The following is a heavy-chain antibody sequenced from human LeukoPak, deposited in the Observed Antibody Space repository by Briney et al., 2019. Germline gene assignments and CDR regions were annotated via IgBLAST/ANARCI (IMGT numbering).Heavy chain of an antibody. Sequence: SETLSLTCTVSGYSISSGYYWGWIRQPPGKGLEWIGSIYHSGSTYYNPSLKSRVTISVDTSKNQFSLKLSSVTAADTAVYYCARSSNYGDYWGQGTLVTVSS. CDR2: IYHSGST. D-gene: IGHD4-11*01. CDR3: ARSSNYGDY. J-gene: IGHJ4*02. V-gene: IGHV4-38-2*02. CDR1: GYSISSGYY.